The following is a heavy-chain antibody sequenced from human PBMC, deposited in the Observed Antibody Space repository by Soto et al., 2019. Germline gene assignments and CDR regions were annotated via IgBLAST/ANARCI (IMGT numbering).Heavy chain of an antibody. CDR3: ARAEGYYSFDY. Sequence: ASVKVSCKASGYTFTSYGISWVRQAPGQGLEWMGWISACNGNTKYSQKFQGRVTITRDTSTSTAYMELSSLRSEDTAVYYCARAEGYYSFDYWGQGTLVTVSS. D-gene: IGHD3-22*01. J-gene: IGHJ4*02. V-gene: IGHV1-18*01. CDR2: ISACNGNT. CDR1: GYTFTSYG.